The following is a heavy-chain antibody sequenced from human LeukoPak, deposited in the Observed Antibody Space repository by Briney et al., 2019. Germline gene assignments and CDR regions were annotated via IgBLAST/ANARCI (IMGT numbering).Heavy chain of an antibody. CDR1: GFTFDDYV. D-gene: IGHD4-17*01. Sequence: GGSLRLSCAASGFTFDDYVISWVRHAPGEGLEWGSGINWNGGITGSADSVKGRFTISRDNAKNSLYLQMNSLRAEDTALYYCARDGDYGTYYYYMDVWGKGTTVTVSS. CDR3: ARDGDYGTYYYYMDV. CDR2: INWNGGIT. V-gene: IGHV3-20*04. J-gene: IGHJ6*03.